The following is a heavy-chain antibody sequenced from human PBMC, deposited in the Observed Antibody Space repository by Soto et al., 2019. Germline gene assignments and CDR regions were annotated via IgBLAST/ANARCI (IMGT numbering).Heavy chain of an antibody. V-gene: IGHV4-59*01. Sequence: ASETLSLTCTVSGGSISNNHWSWIRQPPGKAVEWIGYISYSGSTNYNPSLKSRITISVDTSKNQFSLKLRSVTAADTAVYYCARVYDFWSGYSYGAFDLWGQGTMVTVSS. J-gene: IGHJ3*01. CDR2: ISYSGST. D-gene: IGHD3-3*01. CDR1: GGSISNNH. CDR3: ARVYDFWSGYSYGAFDL.